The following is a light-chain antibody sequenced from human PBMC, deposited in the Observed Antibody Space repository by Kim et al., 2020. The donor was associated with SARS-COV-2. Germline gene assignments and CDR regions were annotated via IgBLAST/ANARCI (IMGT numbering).Light chain of an antibody. CDR3: AVWDDSLNSWV. Sequence: QSVLTQSPSASGTPGQRVTISCSGTYSNIGSNSVNWYQQFPGTAPKLLIYTSNQRPSGVPDRFSGSKSETSAALAISGLQPEDEADYYCAVWDDSLNSWVFGGGTQLTVL. J-gene: IGLJ3*02. CDR1: YSNIGSNS. CDR2: TSN. V-gene: IGLV1-44*01.